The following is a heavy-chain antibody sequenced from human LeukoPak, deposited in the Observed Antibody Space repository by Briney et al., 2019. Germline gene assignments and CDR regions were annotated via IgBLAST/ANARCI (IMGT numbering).Heavy chain of an antibody. CDR1: GFTFSSYW. CDR3: AELGITMIGGV. D-gene: IGHD3-10*02. Sequence: GGSLRLSCAASGFTFSSYWMSWVRQAPGKGLEWVTNIKQDGSEKYYVDSVKGRFTISRDNAKNSLYLQMNSLRAEDTAVYYCAELGITMIGGVWGKGTTVTISS. V-gene: IGHV3-7*01. J-gene: IGHJ6*04. CDR2: IKQDGSEK.